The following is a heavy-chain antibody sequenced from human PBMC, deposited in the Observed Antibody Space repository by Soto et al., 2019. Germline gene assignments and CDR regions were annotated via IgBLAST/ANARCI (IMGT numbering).Heavy chain of an antibody. V-gene: IGHV1-69*12. CDR1: GGTFSSYA. D-gene: IGHD3-22*01. Sequence: QVQLVQSGAEVKKPGSSVKVSCKASGGTFSSYAISWVRQAPGQGLEWMGGIIPIFGTANYAQKFQGRVTITADESTSTAYMELSSLRSEDTAVYYCAREVGVYDSSGYSYYFDYWGQGTLVTVSS. J-gene: IGHJ4*02. CDR3: AREVGVYDSSGYSYYFDY. CDR2: IIPIFGTA.